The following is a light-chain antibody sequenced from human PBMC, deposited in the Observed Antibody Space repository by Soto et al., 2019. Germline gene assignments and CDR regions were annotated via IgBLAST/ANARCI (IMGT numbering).Light chain of an antibody. J-gene: IGLJ3*02. V-gene: IGLV2-23*01. CDR2: EGS. CDR1: SSDVGSYNL. Sequence: QSVLTQPASVSGSPGQSITISCTGTSSDVGSYNLVSWYQQYPGKAPKLMISEGSKRPSGVSDRFSGFKSGYTASLTISGLQAEDEADYYCCSYAGSSTLVFGGGTKVTVL. CDR3: CSYAGSSTLV.